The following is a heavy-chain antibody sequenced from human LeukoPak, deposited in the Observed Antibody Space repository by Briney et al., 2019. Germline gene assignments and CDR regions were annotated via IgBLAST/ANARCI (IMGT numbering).Heavy chain of an antibody. CDR2: IRNKANSYAT. Sequence: GGSLRLSCAASGFTFYNYAMSWVRQAFGKGLEWVGRIRNKANSYATAYAASVKGRFTISRDDSKNTAYLQMNSLKSEDTAVYYCTPSRDGYNGAFDIWGQGTMVSVSS. CDR1: GFTFYNYA. J-gene: IGHJ3*02. D-gene: IGHD5-24*01. V-gene: IGHV3-73*01. CDR3: TPSRDGYNGAFDI.